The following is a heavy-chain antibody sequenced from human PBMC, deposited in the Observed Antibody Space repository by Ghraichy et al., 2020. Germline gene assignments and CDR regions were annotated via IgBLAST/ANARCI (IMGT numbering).Heavy chain of an antibody. V-gene: IGHV3-9*01. D-gene: IGHD5-24*01. J-gene: IGHJ4*02. CDR1: VFTFADYA. CDR3: AKDLRRSDY. Sequence: LTCAASVFTFADYAMHWVRPAPGKGLEWVSGLSWNSGSIDYADSLKGRFTISRDNAKNSLYLQMNSLRAEETALYYCAKDLRRSDYWGQGTLVTVSA. CDR2: LSWNSGSI.